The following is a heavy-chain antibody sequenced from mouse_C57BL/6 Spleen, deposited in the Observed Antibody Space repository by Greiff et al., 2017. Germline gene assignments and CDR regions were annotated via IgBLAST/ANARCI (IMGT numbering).Heavy chain of an antibody. Sequence: EVQLVESEGGLVQPGSSMKLSCTASGFTFSDYYMAWVRQVPEKGLEWVANINYDGSSTYYLDSLKSRFIISRDNAKNILYLQRSSLKSEDTATYYCARDGNDEENAMDYGGQGTSVTVSS. D-gene: IGHD2-2*01. CDR3: ARDGNDEENAMDY. V-gene: IGHV5-16*01. J-gene: IGHJ4*01. CDR2: INYDGSST. CDR1: GFTFSDYY.